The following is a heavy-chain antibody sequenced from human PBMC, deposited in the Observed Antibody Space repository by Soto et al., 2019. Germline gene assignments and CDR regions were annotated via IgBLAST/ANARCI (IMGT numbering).Heavy chain of an antibody. D-gene: IGHD3-22*01. Sequence: QVQLVESGGGVVQPGRSLRLSCAASGFTFSSYGMHWVRQAPGKGLEWVAVISYDGSNKYYADSVKGRFTISRDNSKNTLYLQMNSLRAEDTAVYYCAKDRAMIVVVSAFDIWGPGTMVTVSS. CDR2: ISYDGSNK. V-gene: IGHV3-30*18. J-gene: IGHJ3*02. CDR1: GFTFSSYG. CDR3: AKDRAMIVVVSAFDI.